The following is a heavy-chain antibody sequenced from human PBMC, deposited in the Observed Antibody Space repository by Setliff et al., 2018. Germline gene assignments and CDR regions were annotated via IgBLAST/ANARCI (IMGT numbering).Heavy chain of an antibody. CDR1: GFIFSNFA. CDR2: IWYDGNNK. CDR3: ARDDDTTSRYSRFEH. J-gene: IGHJ5*02. D-gene: IGHD5-12*01. Sequence: GGSLRLSCATSGFIFSNFAMSWVRQAPGKGLEWVAVIWYDGNNKDHADSVKGRFTISRDNSKNTLYLQMDSLRAEDTAVYYCARDDDTTSRYSRFEHWGQGTPVTVSS. V-gene: IGHV3-33*08.